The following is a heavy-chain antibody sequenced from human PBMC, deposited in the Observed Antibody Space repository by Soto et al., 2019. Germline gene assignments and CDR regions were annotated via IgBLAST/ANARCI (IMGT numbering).Heavy chain of an antibody. D-gene: IGHD3-3*01. CDR3: ASWSAYYDFWSGSPYGMDV. V-gene: IGHV1-46*01. Sequence: ASVKVSCKASGYTFTSYYMRWVRQAPGQGLEWMGIINPSGGSTSYAQKFQGRVTMTRDTSTSTVYMELSSLRSEDTAVYYCASWSAYYDFWSGSPYGMDVWGQGTTVTV. J-gene: IGHJ6*02. CDR2: INPSGGST. CDR1: GYTFTSYY.